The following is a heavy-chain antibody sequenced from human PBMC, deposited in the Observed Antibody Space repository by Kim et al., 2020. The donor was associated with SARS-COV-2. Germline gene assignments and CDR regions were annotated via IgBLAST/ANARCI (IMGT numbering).Heavy chain of an antibody. Sequence: GESLKISCKGSGYSFTSYWISWVRQMPGKGLEWMGRIDPSDSYNNYSPSFQGHVTISADKSISTAYLQWSSLKASDTAMYYCARQSYCSSTSCYTPGIAAAGSDYWGQGTLVTVSS. CDR2: IDPSDSYN. J-gene: IGHJ4*02. D-gene: IGHD2-2*02. CDR3: ARQSYCSSTSCYTPGIAAAGSDY. CDR1: GYSFTSYW. V-gene: IGHV5-10-1*01.